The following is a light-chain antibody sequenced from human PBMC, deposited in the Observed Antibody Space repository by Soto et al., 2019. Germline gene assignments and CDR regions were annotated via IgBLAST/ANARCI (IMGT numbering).Light chain of an antibody. CDR3: QAYKKWLMIT. V-gene: IGKV3-15*01. J-gene: IGKJ5*01. CDR2: GAS. Sequence: EIVMTQSPATLSLSPGGGATLSCSASQSISDTFAWYQQKPGQAPRLILYGASTRAPGFHDRFSGSGSGTDLTLTISSLQFEDFGVYYCQAYKKWLMITFGEGTRLE. CDR1: QSISDT.